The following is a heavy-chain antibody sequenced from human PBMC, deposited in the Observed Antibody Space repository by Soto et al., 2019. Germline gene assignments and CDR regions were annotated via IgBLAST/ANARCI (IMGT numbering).Heavy chain of an antibody. Sequence: ASVKVSCKASGYIFTSYYIHWVRQAPGQGLEWMGWINAVNGNRRYAQRFQGRVTITRDTSASTAYMELSSLRSEDTAVYYCARSIVVVTALDYWGQGTLVTVSS. CDR2: INAVNGNR. CDR1: GYIFTSYY. V-gene: IGHV1-3*01. CDR3: ARSIVVVTALDY. D-gene: IGHD2-21*02. J-gene: IGHJ4*02.